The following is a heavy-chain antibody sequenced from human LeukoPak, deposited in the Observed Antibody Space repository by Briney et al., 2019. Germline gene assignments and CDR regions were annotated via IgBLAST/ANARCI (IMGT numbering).Heavy chain of an antibody. CDR3: ARLGDSSGFCFDY. CDR2: IYHSGST. CDR1: GGSISSGGYS. D-gene: IGHD3-22*01. V-gene: IGHV4-30-2*01. Sequence: SETLSLTCAVSGGSISSGGYSWSWIRQPPGKGLEWIGYIYHSGSTYYNPSLKSRVTISVDRSISTAYLQWSSLKASDTAMYYCARLGDSSGFCFDYWGQGTLVTVSS. J-gene: IGHJ4*02.